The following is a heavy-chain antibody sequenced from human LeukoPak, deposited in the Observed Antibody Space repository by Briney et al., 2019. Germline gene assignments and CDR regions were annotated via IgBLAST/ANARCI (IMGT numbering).Heavy chain of an antibody. V-gene: IGHV3-30*14. J-gene: IGHJ4*02. Sequence: GRSLRLSCAASGFTFSSYAMHWVRQAPGKGLEWVAVISYDGSNKYYADSVKGRFTISRDNSKNTLYLQMNSLRAEDTAVYYCARGSTYYDILTGYYMESEGAFDYWGQGTLVTVSS. CDR2: ISYDGSNK. D-gene: IGHD3-9*01. CDR3: ARGSTYYDILTGYYMESEGAFDY. CDR1: GFTFSSYA.